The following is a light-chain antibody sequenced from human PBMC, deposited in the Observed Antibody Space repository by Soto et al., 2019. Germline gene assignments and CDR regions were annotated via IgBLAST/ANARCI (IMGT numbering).Light chain of an antibody. CDR1: SSDVGVYNY. CDR3: SSFAGNNNVV. Sequence: QSVLTQPPSASGSPGQSVTISCTGTSSDVGVYNYVSWYQQHPGKAPKLMIYEVSKRPSGVPDRFSGSKSGNTASLTVSGLQAEDEADYYCSSFAGNNNVVFGGGTQLTVL. V-gene: IGLV2-8*01. CDR2: EVS. J-gene: IGLJ2*01.